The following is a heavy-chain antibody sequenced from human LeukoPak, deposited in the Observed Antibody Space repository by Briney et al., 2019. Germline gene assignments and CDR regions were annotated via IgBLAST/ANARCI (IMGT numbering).Heavy chain of an antibody. CDR3: AKAKSVVGAHPFDY. V-gene: IGHV3-9*01. CDR2: ISWNSGSI. D-gene: IGHD1-26*01. J-gene: IGHJ4*02. Sequence: GRSLRLSCAASGFTFDDYAMHWVRQAPGKGLEWVSGISWNSGSIGYADSVKGRFTISRDNAKNSLCLQMNSLRAEDTALYYCAKAKSVVGAHPFDYWGQGTLVTVSS. CDR1: GFTFDDYA.